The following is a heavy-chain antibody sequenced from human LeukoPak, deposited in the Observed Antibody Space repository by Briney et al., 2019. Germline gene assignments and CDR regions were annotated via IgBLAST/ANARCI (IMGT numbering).Heavy chain of an antibody. D-gene: IGHD6-19*01. V-gene: IGHV3-23*01. CDR1: GFTFSSYT. Sequence: GGSLRLSCAASGFTFSSYTMSWVRQAPGKGLEWVSAISGSGGSTYYADSVKGRFTISRDNSKNTPYLQMNSLRAEDTAVYYCARALPRIAVAGTYFDYWGQGTLVTVSS. CDR3: ARALPRIAVAGTYFDY. CDR2: ISGSGGST. J-gene: IGHJ4*02.